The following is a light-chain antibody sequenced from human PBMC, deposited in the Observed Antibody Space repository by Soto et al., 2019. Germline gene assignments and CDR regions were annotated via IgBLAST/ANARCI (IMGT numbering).Light chain of an antibody. V-gene: IGLV2-11*01. J-gene: IGLJ1*01. Sequence: QSALTQPRSVSGSPGQSVTISCTGTSSDVGGYNYVSWYQQHPGKAPKLMIYDVSKRPSGVPDRFSGSKSGNTASLTISGLQAKDEADYYCCSYAGSYIWGYVFGTGTKLTVL. CDR1: SSDVGGYNY. CDR2: DVS. CDR3: CSYAGSYIWGYV.